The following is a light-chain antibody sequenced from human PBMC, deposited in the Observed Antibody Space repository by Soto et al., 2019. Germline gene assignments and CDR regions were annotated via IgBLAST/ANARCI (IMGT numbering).Light chain of an antibody. CDR3: QQYNNWTPWT. CDR1: QSVRSN. Sequence: EIVMTHSPYTLSVSPGERATLSCRARQSVRSNFTWYQQKPAQAPRILIYGASTKATGIPARFSGSGSGAEFTLTIISRLSEDFAVFYCQQYNNWTPWTFGQGTKVENK. V-gene: IGKV3-15*01. CDR2: GAS. J-gene: IGKJ1*01.